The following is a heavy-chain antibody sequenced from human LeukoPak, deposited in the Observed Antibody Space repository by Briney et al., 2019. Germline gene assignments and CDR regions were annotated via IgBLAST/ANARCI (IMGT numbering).Heavy chain of an antibody. CDR3: AKDSGAAAGHFDY. CDR2: IKQDGSEK. V-gene: IGHV3-7*01. Sequence: GGSLRLSCAASGFTFSIYWMSWVRQAPGKGLEWVANIKQDGSEKYYVDSVKGRFTISRDNAKNSLYLQMNSLRAEDTAVYYCAKDSGAAAGHFDYWGQGTLVTVSS. D-gene: IGHD6-13*01. J-gene: IGHJ4*02. CDR1: GFTFSIYW.